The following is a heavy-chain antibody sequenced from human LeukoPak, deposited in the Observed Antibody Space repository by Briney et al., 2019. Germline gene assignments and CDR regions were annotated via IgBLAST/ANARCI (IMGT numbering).Heavy chain of an antibody. D-gene: IGHD4-11*01. CDR2: ISSSSSTI. CDR1: GLTFSSYA. V-gene: IGHV3-48*01. Sequence: GGSLRLSCAASGLTFSSYAMSWVRQAPGKGLEWVSYISSSSSTIYYADSVKGRFTISRDNAKNSLYLQMNSLRAEDTAVYYCARDQWLPHDYYAFDIWGQGTMVTVSS. CDR3: ARDQWLPHDYYAFDI. J-gene: IGHJ3*02.